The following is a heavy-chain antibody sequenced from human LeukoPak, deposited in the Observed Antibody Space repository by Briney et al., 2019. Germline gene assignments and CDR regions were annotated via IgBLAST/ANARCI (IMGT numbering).Heavy chain of an antibody. CDR2: MNPNSGNT. CDR3: ARVPTHPMIAATCTGGGDY. J-gene: IGHJ4*02. Sequence: EASVTVSCKASGYTFTSYDINWVRQATGQGLEWMGWMNPNSGNTGFAQEFQGRVTMPRDTSIGTAYMQLSSLKSEDTAVYYCARVPTHPMIAATCTGGGDYWGQGTLVTVSS. D-gene: IGHD6-13*01. CDR1: GYTFTSYD. V-gene: IGHV1-8*01.